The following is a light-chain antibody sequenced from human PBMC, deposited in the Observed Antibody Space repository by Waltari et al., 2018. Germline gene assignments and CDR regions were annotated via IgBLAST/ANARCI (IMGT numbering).Light chain of an antibody. CDR3: QQSYESPWT. CDR1: QSISTY. J-gene: IGKJ1*01. CDR2: AAS. Sequence: DIQMTQSPSSLSASVGDRVTITCRASQSISTYLNGYQQKPGKAPKLLIYAASTLQSGVPSRFSGSGSGTDFTFTISSLHPEDFASYYCQQSYESPWTFVQGTKVEVK. V-gene: IGKV1-39*01.